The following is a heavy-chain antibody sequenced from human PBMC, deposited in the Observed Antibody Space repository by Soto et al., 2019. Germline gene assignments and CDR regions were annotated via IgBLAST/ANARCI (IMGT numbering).Heavy chain of an antibody. Sequence: EVQLVESGGGLVQPGGSLRLSFAASGFTFSSYAMHWVRQAPGKGLEYVSAINSNGGSTYYANSVKGRFTISRDNSKNTLYLQMGSLRAEDMAVYYCARGVVVVTATYGMDVWGQGTTVTVSS. CDR3: ARGVVVVTATYGMDV. V-gene: IGHV3-64*01. CDR1: GFTFSSYA. D-gene: IGHD2-15*01. J-gene: IGHJ6*02. CDR2: INSNGGST.